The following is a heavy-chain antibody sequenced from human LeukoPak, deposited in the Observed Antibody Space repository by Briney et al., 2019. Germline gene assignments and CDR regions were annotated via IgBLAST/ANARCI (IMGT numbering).Heavy chain of an antibody. J-gene: IGHJ5*02. D-gene: IGHD2-15*01. CDR3: ASEYCSGGSCYWFAP. V-gene: IGHV4-4*07. CDR2: IYTSGST. CDR1: GGSISSYY. Sequence: PSETLSLTCTVSGGSISSYYWSWIRQPAGKGLEWIGRIYTSGSTNYNPSLKSRVTMSVDTSKNQFSLKLSSVTAADTAVYYCASEYCSGGSCYWFAPWGPGTLVTVSS.